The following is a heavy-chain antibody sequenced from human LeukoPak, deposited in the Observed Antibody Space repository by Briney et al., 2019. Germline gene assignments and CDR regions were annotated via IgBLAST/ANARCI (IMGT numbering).Heavy chain of an antibody. CDR3: ATDRRWRGVY. CDR2: IKTKTDGGTT. Sequence: GGSLRLSCAASGFTFGSYAMSWVRQAPGKGLEWVGRIKTKTDGGTTDYAASVKGRFTISRDDSKNTLHLQMNSLKTEDTAVYYCATDRRWRGVYWGRGTLVTVS. V-gene: IGHV3-15*01. J-gene: IGHJ4*02. D-gene: IGHD3-10*01. CDR1: GFTFGSYA.